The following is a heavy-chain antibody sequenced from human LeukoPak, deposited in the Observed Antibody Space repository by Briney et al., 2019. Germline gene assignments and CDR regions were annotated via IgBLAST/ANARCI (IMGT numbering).Heavy chain of an antibody. CDR1: GYTFTSYG. V-gene: IGHV1-18*01. CDR2: ISAYNGNT. CDR3: ARVDYDILTGNYRYYYYYGMDV. Sequence: ASVKVSCKASGYTFTSYGISWVRQAPGQGLEWMGWISAYNGNTNYAQKLQGRVTMTTDTSTSTAYMELRSLRSDDTAVYYCARVDYDILTGNYRYYYYYGMDVWGQGTTVTVSS. D-gene: IGHD3-9*01. J-gene: IGHJ6*02.